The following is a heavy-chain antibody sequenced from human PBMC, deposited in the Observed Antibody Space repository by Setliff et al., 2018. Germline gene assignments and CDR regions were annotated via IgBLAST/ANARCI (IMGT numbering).Heavy chain of an antibody. V-gene: IGHV3-21*01. CDR3: ARNWVTAQHYYYGMDV. CDR2: ISSSSSYI. CDR1: GFTFSSYS. J-gene: IGHJ6*02. Sequence: GGSLRLSCAASGFTFSSYSMNWVRQAPGKGLEWVSSISSSSSYIYYADSVKGRFTISRDNAKNSLYLQMNSLRADDTAVYYCARNWVTAQHYYYGMDVWGQGTTVTVSS. D-gene: IGHD2-21*02.